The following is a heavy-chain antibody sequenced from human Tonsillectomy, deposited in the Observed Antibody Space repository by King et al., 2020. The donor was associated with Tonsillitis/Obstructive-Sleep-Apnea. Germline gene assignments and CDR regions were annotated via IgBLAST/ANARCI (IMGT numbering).Heavy chain of an antibody. D-gene: IGHD6-25*01. Sequence: VQLVESGAEVKKPGASVKVSCKASGYTLTGYYMHWVRQAPGQGLYWMGRINPNSGGTNYAQKVKGRVTMTRDTSISTAYMELSRLRSDDTAVYYCARVSGPPFDPWGQGTLVTVSS. J-gene: IGHJ5*02. V-gene: IGHV1-2*06. CDR1: GYTLTGYY. CDR2: INPNSGGT. CDR3: ARVSGPPFDP.